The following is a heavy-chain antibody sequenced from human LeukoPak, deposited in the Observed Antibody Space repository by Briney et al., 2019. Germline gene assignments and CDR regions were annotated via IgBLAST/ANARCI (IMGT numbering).Heavy chain of an antibody. CDR3: ARNGGSVFDAFDI. Sequence: PETLSLTCTVSGYSISSGFYWGWLRQPPGKGLEWIGYIYHSGSTYYNPSLQSRVTISIDTSKNQFSLKLSSVTAADTAVYYCARNGGSVFDAFDIWGRGTMVTISS. V-gene: IGHV4-38-2*02. CDR1: GYSISSGFY. CDR2: IYHSGST. J-gene: IGHJ3*02. D-gene: IGHD5/OR15-5a*01.